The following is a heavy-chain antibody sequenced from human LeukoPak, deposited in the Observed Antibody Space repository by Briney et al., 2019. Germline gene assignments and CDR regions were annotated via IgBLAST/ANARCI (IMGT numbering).Heavy chain of an antibody. CDR2: IYGGGST. CDR3: ARGRTTVVTPFDY. D-gene: IGHD4-23*01. CDR1: GFTVSSNY. Sequence: AGGSLRLSCEASGFTVSSNYMSWVRQAPGKGLEWVSVIYGGGSTYYADSVKGRFTISRDNAKNSLYLQMNSLRAEDTAVYYCARGRTTVVTPFDYWGQGTLVTVSS. J-gene: IGHJ4*01. V-gene: IGHV3-53*01.